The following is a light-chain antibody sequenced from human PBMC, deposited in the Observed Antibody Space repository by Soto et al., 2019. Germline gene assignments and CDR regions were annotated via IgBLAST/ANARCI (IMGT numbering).Light chain of an antibody. V-gene: IGLV2-14*01. Sequence: QSALTQPASVSGSPGQSITISCTGTSSDVGGYNYVSWYQQHPGKAPKLMIYDVTVRPSGVSNRFSGSKSGNTASLTISGLQAEDEADYYCSSYTRINTLVFGTGTKLTVL. CDR2: DVT. CDR1: SSDVGGYNY. CDR3: SSYTRINTLV. J-gene: IGLJ1*01.